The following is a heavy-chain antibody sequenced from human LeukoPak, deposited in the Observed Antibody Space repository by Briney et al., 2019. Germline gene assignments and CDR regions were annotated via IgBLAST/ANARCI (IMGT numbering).Heavy chain of an antibody. CDR1: GFTFSSYG. CDR3: ARGALTVPQIGDAFDI. J-gene: IGHJ3*02. V-gene: IGHV3-33*01. CDR2: IWYDGSNK. Sequence: PGGSLRFSCAASGFTFSSYGMHWVRQAPGKGLEWVAVIWYDGSNKYYADSVKGRFTISRDNSKNTLYLQMNSLRAEDTAVYYCARGALTVPQIGDAFDIWGQGTMVTVSS. D-gene: IGHD4-17*01.